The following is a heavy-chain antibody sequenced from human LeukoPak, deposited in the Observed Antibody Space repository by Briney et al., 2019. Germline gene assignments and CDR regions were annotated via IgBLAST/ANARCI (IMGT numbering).Heavy chain of an antibody. Sequence: KPSETLSLTCTVSGGSISSYYWSWIRQPPGEGLEWFGYIYDSGTTNYNPSLKSRVTISVDTSKNQFSLKLSSVTAADTAVYFCARVSWFPGTSYYYMDVWGKGTTVTVSS. D-gene: IGHD1-1*01. V-gene: IGHV4-59*01. CDR1: GGSISSYY. CDR2: IYDSGTT. CDR3: ARVSWFPGTSYYYMDV. J-gene: IGHJ6*03.